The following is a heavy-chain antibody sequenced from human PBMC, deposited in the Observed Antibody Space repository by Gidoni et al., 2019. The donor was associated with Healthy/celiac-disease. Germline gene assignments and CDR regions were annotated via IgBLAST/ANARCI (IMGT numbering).Heavy chain of an antibody. J-gene: IGHJ6*02. CDR2: INPNSGGT. D-gene: IGHD6-6*01. Sequence: QVQLVQSGAEVKKPGDSVKVSCKASGYTFTGYYMHWVRQAPGQGLEWMGWINPNSGGTNYAQKFQGWVTMTRDTSISTAYMELSRLRSADTAVYYCASHSSSYYYYGMDVWGQGTTVTVSS. V-gene: IGHV1-2*04. CDR1: GYTFTGYY. CDR3: ASHSSSYYYYGMDV.